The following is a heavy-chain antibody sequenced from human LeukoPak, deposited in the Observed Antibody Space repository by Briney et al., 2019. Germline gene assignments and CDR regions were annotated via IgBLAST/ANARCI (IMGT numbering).Heavy chain of an antibody. J-gene: IGHJ3*02. CDR1: GGSISSSNW. D-gene: IGHD3-10*01. CDR3: ARKLGTYGSGSYDAFDI. V-gene: IGHV4-4*02. Sequence: QSSETLSLTCAVSGGSISSSNWWSRVRQPPGKGLEWIGEIYHSGSTNYNPSLKSRATISVDKSKNQFSLKLSSVTAADTAVYYCARKLGTYGSGSYDAFDIWGQGTMVTVSS. CDR2: IYHSGST.